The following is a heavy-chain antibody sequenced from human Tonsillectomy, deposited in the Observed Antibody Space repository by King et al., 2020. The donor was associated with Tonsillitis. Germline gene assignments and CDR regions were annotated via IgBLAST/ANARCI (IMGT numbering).Heavy chain of an antibody. CDR2: ISYDGSNK. Sequence: VQLVESGGGVVQPGRSLRLSCAASRFTFSSYAMHWVRQAPGKGLEWVAVISYDGSNKYYADSVKGRFTISRDNSKNTLYLQMNSLRAEDTAVYYCARRAMVRENWFDPWGQGTLVTVSS. CDR1: RFTFSSYA. J-gene: IGHJ5*02. D-gene: IGHD3-10*01. CDR3: ARRAMVRENWFDP. V-gene: IGHV3-30-3*01.